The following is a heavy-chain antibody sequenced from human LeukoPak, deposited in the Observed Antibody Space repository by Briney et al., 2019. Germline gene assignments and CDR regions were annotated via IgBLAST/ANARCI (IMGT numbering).Heavy chain of an antibody. CDR2: IYYSGST. CDR1: GGSISSGGYS. V-gene: IGHV4-30-4*07. D-gene: IGHD3-10*01. CDR3: AREGYYYGSGSTNAFDI. J-gene: IGHJ3*02. Sequence: SQTLSLTCAVSGGSISSGGYSWSWIRQPPGKGLEWIGYIYYSGSTYYNPSLKSRVTISVDTSKNQFSLKLSSVTAADTAVYYCAREGYYYGSGSTNAFDIWGQGTMVTVSS.